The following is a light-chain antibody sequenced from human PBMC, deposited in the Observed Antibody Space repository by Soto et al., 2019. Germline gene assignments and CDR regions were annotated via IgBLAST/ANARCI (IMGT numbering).Light chain of an antibody. V-gene: IGLV2-8*01. Sequence: QSALTQPPSASGSPGQSVTISCTGTSSDVGGYNYVSWYQQHPGKAPKLMIYEVSKRPSGVPDRFSGSKSGNTASLTVSGLQAEYEADYYCSSYAGSNNLLVVFGGGTQLTVL. CDR3: SSYAGSNNLLVV. CDR2: EVS. CDR1: SSDVGGYNY. J-gene: IGLJ2*01.